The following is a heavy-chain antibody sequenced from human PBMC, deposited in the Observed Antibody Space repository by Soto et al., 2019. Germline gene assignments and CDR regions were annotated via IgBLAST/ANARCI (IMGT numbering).Heavy chain of an antibody. CDR1: GFTFSSYA. J-gene: IGHJ6*02. CDR2: ISGSGGST. D-gene: IGHD6-19*01. CDR3: AKAISPDSSGWYYYYYGMDV. Sequence: GGSLRLSCAASGFTFSSYAMSWVRQAPGKGLEWVSAISGSGGSTYYADSVKGRFTISRDNSKNTLYLQMNSLRAEDTAVYYCAKAISPDSSGWYYYYYGMDVWGQGTTVTVSS. V-gene: IGHV3-23*01.